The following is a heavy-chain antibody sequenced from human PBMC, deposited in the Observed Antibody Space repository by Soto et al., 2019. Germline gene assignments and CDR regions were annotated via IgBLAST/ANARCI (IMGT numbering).Heavy chain of an antibody. V-gene: IGHV3-53*04. Sequence: GGSLRLSCAASGFTVSSNYMSWVRQAPGKGLEWVSVIYSGGSTYYADSVKGRFTISRHNSKNTLYLQMNSLRAEDTAVYYCARVTASDGVVEESYYFDYWGQGTLVTVSS. CDR3: ARVTASDGVVEESYYFDY. CDR2: IYSGGST. D-gene: IGHD3-3*01. J-gene: IGHJ4*02. CDR1: GFTVSSNY.